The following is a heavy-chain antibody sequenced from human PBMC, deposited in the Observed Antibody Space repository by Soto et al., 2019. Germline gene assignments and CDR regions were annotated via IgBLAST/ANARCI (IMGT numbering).Heavy chain of an antibody. V-gene: IGHV4-31*03. CDR1: GGSISSGGYY. J-gene: IGHJ3*02. Sequence: SETLSLTCTVSGGSISSGGYYWSWIRQHPGKGLEWIGYIYYSGSTYYNPSLKSRVTISVDTSKNQFSLKLSSVTAADTAVYYCAREGFYDILTGYYRGAFDIWGQGTMVTVS. D-gene: IGHD3-9*01. CDR2: IYYSGST. CDR3: AREGFYDILTGYYRGAFDI.